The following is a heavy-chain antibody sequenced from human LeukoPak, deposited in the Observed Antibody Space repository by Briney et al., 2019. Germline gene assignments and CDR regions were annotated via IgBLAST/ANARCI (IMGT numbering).Heavy chain of an antibody. Sequence: GGSLRLSCAASGFIFDDYGMGWVRQAPGKGLEWVSGLNWNGGSTGSADSVKGRFIISRDNAKNCLYLQMNSLRAEDTALYYCAKSASNWPLYYFDSWGQGTLVTVSS. CDR2: LNWNGGST. J-gene: IGHJ4*02. D-gene: IGHD2-2*01. CDR3: AKSASNWPLYYFDS. V-gene: IGHV3-20*04. CDR1: GFIFDDYG.